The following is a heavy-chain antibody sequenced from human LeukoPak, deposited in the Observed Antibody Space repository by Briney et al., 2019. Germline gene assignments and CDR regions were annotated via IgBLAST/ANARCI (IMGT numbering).Heavy chain of an antibody. V-gene: IGHV3-23*01. Sequence: SGGPLRLSCAASGFTFSTYAMSWVRQAPGKGLEWVSTISGSGGSTYYADSVKGRFTISRDNSKNTLYLQMNSLRAEDTAIYYCAKVQDYDILTGYYIAGGKFDYWGQGTLVTVSS. D-gene: IGHD3-9*01. CDR3: AKVQDYDILTGYYIAGGKFDY. CDR1: GFTFSTYA. J-gene: IGHJ4*02. CDR2: ISGSGGST.